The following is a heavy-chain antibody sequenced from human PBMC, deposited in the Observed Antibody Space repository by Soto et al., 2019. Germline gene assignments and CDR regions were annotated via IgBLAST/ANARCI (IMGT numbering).Heavy chain of an antibody. CDR3: ARWGTTGGLDV. J-gene: IGHJ1*01. CDR1: GFTFRSYV. CDR2: TSYDGTDK. V-gene: IGHV3-30*19. Sequence: QVQLVESGGGVVQPGTSLRVSCVGSGFTFRSYVIHWVRQAPGKGLEWVALTSYDGTDKYYGASVRGRFTISRDNSRNTVDLQMASLRLEDTARYYCARWGTTGGLDVWGQGTLVSVSS. D-gene: IGHD3-16*01.